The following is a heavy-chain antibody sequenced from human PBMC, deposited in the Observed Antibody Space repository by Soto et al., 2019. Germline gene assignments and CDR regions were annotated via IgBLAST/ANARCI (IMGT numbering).Heavy chain of an antibody. Sequence: EVQLVESGGGLIQPGGSLRLSCAASGFTVSTNYVSWVRQAPGKGLEWVSLIYRGGSTYYADSVKGRFTISRDNSKNTLYLQMNSLRAEDTAVYYCATGPYYYDDIGPPPGDWGQGTLVTVSS. CDR1: GFTVSTNY. D-gene: IGHD3-22*01. J-gene: IGHJ1*01. CDR2: IYRGGST. V-gene: IGHV3-53*01. CDR3: ATGPYYYDDIGPPPGD.